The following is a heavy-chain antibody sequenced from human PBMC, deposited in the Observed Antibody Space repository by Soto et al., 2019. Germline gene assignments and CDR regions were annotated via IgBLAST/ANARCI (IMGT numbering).Heavy chain of an antibody. CDR2: INPRGNT. V-gene: IGHV4-34*01. D-gene: IGHD2-2*01. CDR1: GVSLTGYY. Sequence: SGTLSLICAATGVSLTGYYWSWIRQSPWKGLEWIVEINPRGNTDHNPSSKSQVTILRGASKIHFTQELTSVTAADTAVHYCARAANLNPLFYVDVWGQGTAVTVSS. J-gene: IGHJ6*01. CDR3: ARAANLNPLFYVDV.